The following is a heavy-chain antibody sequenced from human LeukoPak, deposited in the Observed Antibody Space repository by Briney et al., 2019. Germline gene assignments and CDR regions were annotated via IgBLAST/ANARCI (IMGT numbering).Heavy chain of an antibody. D-gene: IGHD2-8*01. CDR3: GTVATMGSSSYFDY. Sequence: ASVKVSCKVSGYTLTELSMHWVRQAPGKGLEWMGGFDPEDGETIYAQKFQGRVTMTEDTSTDTAYMELSSLRSEDTAVYYCGTVATMGSSSYFDYWGQGTLVTVSS. J-gene: IGHJ4*02. V-gene: IGHV1-24*01. CDR1: GYTLTELS. CDR2: FDPEDGET.